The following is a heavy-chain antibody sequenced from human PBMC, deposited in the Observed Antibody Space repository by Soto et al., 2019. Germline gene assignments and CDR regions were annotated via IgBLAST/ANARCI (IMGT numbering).Heavy chain of an antibody. CDR3: ARVYCSGGSCYSVGF. D-gene: IGHD2-15*01. Sequence: PGGSLRLSCAASGFTFSSYWMHWVRQAPGKGLVWVSRINGDGSSTTYADSVKGRFTISRDNAKNTLYLQMNSLRADDTAVYYCARVYCSGGSCYSVGFWGQGTVVTVSS. CDR2: INGDGSST. V-gene: IGHV3-74*01. J-gene: IGHJ4*02. CDR1: GFTFSSYW.